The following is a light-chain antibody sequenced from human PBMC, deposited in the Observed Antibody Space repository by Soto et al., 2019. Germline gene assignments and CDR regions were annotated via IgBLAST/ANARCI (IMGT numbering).Light chain of an antibody. CDR1: GSDVGGYDY. Sequence: QSALTQPASVSGSPGQSITISCTGTGSDVGGYDYDSWYQQHPGKAPKLMIYDVTNRPSGVSNRSSGSKSGNTAPRTISGVHAEDDADYYYISYASINTYVFGTGTKVTVL. CDR2: DVT. V-gene: IGLV2-14*01. J-gene: IGLJ1*01. CDR3: ISYASINTYV.